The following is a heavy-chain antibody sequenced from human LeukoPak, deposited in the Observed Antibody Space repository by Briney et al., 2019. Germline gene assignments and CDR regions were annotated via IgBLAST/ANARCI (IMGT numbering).Heavy chain of an antibody. CDR3: AKESSTRGEGYTVL. J-gene: IGHJ4*02. V-gene: IGHV3-23*01. Sequence: PGGSLRLSCAASGFTFSSYEMNWVRQAPGKGLEWVSGISGSGGSTYYADSVRGRFTISRDNSKNTLYLEVNSLRAEETAIYYCAKESSTRGEGYTVLGGQGTLVTVSS. CDR2: ISGSGGST. CDR1: GFTFSSYE. D-gene: IGHD5-24*01.